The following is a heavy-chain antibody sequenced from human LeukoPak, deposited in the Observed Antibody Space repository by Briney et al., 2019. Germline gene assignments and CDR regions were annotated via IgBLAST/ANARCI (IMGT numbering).Heavy chain of an antibody. V-gene: IGHV1-2*04. CDR1: GYTFTGYY. CDR3: ARVKIAAAGAFDY. D-gene: IGHD6-13*01. J-gene: IGHJ4*02. CDR2: INPNSGGT. Sequence: GASVKVSCKASGYTFTGYYVHWVRQAPGQGLEWMGWINPNSGGTNYAQKFQGWVTMTRDTSISTAYMELSRLRSDDTAVYYCARVKIAAAGAFDYWGQGTLVTVSS.